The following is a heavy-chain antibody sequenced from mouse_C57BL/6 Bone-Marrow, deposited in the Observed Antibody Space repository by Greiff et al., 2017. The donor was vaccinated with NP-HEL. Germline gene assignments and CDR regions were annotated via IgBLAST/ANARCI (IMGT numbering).Heavy chain of an antibody. CDR2: IDPSDSYT. J-gene: IGHJ4*01. CDR1: GYTFTSYW. Sequence: QVHVKQPGAELVMPGASVKLSCKASGYTFTSYWMHWVKQRPGQGLEWIGEIDPSDSYTNYNQKFKGKSTLTVDKSSSTAYMQLSSLTSEDSAVYYCAREGVYYGYPYAMDYWGQGTSVTVSS. V-gene: IGHV1-69*01. CDR3: AREGVYYGYPYAMDY. D-gene: IGHD2-2*01.